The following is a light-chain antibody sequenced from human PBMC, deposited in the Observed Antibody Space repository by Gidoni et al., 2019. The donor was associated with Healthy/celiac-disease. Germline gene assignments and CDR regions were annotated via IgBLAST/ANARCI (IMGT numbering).Light chain of an antibody. CDR1: QSISSW. J-gene: IGKJ1*01. Sequence: DIQMNQSASTLSASVGDRVTITCRASQSISSWFAWYQQKPGKAPKLLIYKASSLESGVPSRFSGSGSGTDFTLTISSLQPDDFATYYCQQYNSYSGTFGQGTKVEIK. CDR3: QQYNSYSGT. V-gene: IGKV1-5*03. CDR2: KAS.